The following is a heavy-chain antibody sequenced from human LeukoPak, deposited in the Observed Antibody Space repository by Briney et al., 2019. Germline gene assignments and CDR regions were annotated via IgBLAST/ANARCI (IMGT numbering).Heavy chain of an antibody. V-gene: IGHV3-30*02. Sequence: GGSLRLSCTASGLILSNYNMHWFRQAPGKGPEWVAFIKFDGSKTKYIDSVKGRFSISRDDSKNTLYLQMGSLRAEDTAVYYCARESGGGVDYWGQGTLVTVSS. D-gene: IGHD4-23*01. CDR2: IKFDGSKT. CDR1: GLILSNYN. J-gene: IGHJ4*02. CDR3: ARESGGGVDY.